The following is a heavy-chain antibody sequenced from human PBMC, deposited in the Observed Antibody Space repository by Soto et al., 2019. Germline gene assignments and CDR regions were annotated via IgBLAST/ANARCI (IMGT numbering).Heavy chain of an antibody. Sequence: GGSLRLSCAASGFTFSSYAMHWVRQAPGKGLEWVAVISYDGSNKYYADSVKGRFTTSRDNSKNTLYLQMNSLRAEDTAVYYCARDSRGPRWGQGTLVTVSS. CDR3: ARDSRGPR. CDR2: ISYDGSNK. CDR1: GFTFSSYA. V-gene: IGHV3-30-3*01. J-gene: IGHJ4*02. D-gene: IGHD6-13*01.